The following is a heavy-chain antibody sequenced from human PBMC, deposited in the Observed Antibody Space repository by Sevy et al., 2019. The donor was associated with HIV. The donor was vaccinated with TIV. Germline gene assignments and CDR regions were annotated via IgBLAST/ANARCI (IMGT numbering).Heavy chain of an antibody. D-gene: IGHD6-25*01. CDR2: ISSSSYI. Sequence: GGSLRLSCAASGFTFSSYSMNWVRQAPGKGLVWVSSISSSSYIYYADSVKGRFTISRDNAKNSLYLQMNSLRAEDTAVYYCARGAAGAFDYWGQGTLVTVSS. V-gene: IGHV3-21*01. CDR3: ARGAAGAFDY. CDR1: GFTFSSYS. J-gene: IGHJ4*02.